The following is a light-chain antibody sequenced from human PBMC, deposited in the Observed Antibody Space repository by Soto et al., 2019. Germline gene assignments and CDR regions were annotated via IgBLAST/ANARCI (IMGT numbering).Light chain of an antibody. CDR2: EVS. V-gene: IGLV2-8*01. CDR1: SSDVGGYNY. Sequence: QSALTQPPSASGSPGQSVTISCTGTSSDVGGYNYVAWYQHHPGKAPKFMIYEVSKRPSGVPDRFSGSKSGNTASLTVSGLQAEDEADDYCSSYVGSNTWVCGGVTKLTVL. J-gene: IGLJ3*02. CDR3: SSYVGSNTWV.